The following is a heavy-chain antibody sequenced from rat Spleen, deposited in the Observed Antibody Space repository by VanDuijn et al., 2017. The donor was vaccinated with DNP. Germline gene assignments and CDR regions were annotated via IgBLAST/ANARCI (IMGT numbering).Heavy chain of an antibody. D-gene: IGHD1-3*01. CDR2: IQSGGNT. J-gene: IGHJ4*01. CDR3: ARSLATVVPTGAMDV. CDR1: GFSLTNYH. Sequence: QVQLKDSGPGLVQPSQTLSLTCTVSGFSLTNYHVHWVRQPPGKGLEWMGRIQSGGNTDYNSALKSRLSISRDTTQSQVFLKRNIVQTEDSAMYFCARSLATVVPTGAMDVWGQGTSVTVSS. V-gene: IGHV2-27*01.